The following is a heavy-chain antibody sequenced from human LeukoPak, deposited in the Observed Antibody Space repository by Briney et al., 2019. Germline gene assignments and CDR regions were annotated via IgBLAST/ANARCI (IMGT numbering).Heavy chain of an antibody. V-gene: IGHV3-21*01. J-gene: IGHJ4*02. CDR1: RFTFSSYN. Sequence: GGSLRLSCAASRFTFSSYNMNWVRQAPGKGLEWVSSISSSGNNKYYADSVKGRFTISRDNAKNSLYLQMNSLRAEDTAVYYCARDSIQQQLVLEDRGYPYYFEHWGQGTLVTVSS. CDR3: ARDSIQQQLVLEDRGYPYYFEH. D-gene: IGHD6-13*01. CDR2: ISSSGNNK.